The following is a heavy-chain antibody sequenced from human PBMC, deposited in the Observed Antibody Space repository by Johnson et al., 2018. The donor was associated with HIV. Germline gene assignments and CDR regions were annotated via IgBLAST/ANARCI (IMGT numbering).Heavy chain of an antibody. CDR3: ATDVPSAPYYNAFGI. D-gene: IGHD1-26*01. CDR1: GFTFTNAW. CDR2: IKRNTDGETT. Sequence: VQLVESGGGLVKPGGSLRLSCAASGFTFTNAWMHWVRQAPGKGLEWVGRIKRNTDGETTDYTTPVKGRFTISRDDSKNTLYLQMNSLKTEDTAVYYCATDVPSAPYYNAFGIWGQGAMVTVSS. V-gene: IGHV3-15*01. J-gene: IGHJ3*02.